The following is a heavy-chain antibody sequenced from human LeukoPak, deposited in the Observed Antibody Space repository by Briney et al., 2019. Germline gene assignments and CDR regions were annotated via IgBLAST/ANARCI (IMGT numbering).Heavy chain of an antibody. CDR3: ARVFSGNSDDYYYGMDV. V-gene: IGHV1-46*01. J-gene: IGHJ6*02. Sequence: ASVKVSCKASGYTFTSYYMHWVQQAPGQGLEWMGIINPSGGSTSYAQKFQGRVTMTRDTSTSTVYMELSSLRSEDTAVYYCARVFSGNSDDYYYGMDVWGQGTTVTVSS. D-gene: IGHD4-23*01. CDR2: INPSGGST. CDR1: GYTFTSYY.